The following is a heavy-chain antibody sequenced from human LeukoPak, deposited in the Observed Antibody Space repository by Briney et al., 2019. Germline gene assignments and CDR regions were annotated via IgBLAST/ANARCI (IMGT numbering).Heavy chain of an antibody. CDR2: IYYSDST. V-gene: IGHV4-59*12. D-gene: IGHD5-12*01. Sequence: SETLSLTCTVSGGSISNYFWSWIRQPPGKGLECIGYIYYSDSTYYNPSLKSRVTISVDTSKNQFSLKLSSVTAADTAVYYCARISGYDYRNWFDPWGQGTLVTVSS. J-gene: IGHJ5*02. CDR3: ARISGYDYRNWFDP. CDR1: GGSISNYF.